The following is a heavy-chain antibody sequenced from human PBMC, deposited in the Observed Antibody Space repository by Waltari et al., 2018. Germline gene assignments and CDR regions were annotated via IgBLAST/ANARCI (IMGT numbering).Heavy chain of an antibody. J-gene: IGHJ4*02. D-gene: IGHD7-27*01. CDR3: ARHLKLGHFDY. V-gene: IGHV4-39*01. Sequence: QLQLQESGPGLVKPSATLSLTCTVSGCPISSSSYYWGWIRQPPGKGLEVIGSIYYSGSTYYNPSLKSRVTISVDTSKNQFSLKLSSVTAADTAVYYCARHLKLGHFDYWGQGTLVTVSS. CDR2: IYYSGST. CDR1: GCPISSSSYY.